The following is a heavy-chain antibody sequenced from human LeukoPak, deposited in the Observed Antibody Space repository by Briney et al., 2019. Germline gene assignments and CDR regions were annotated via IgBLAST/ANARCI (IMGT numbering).Heavy chain of an antibody. J-gene: IGHJ3*02. V-gene: IGHV3-23*01. CDR2: ISGSGGST. CDR3: AKDKGAYYDRVRGFDI. CDR1: GFTFSSYA. D-gene: IGHD3-10*02. Sequence: GGSLRLSCAASGFTFSSYAMSWVRQAPGKGLEWVSAISGSGGSTYYADSVKGRFTISRDNSKNTLYLQMNSLRAEDTALYYCAKDKGAYYDRVRGFDIWGQGTMVTVSS.